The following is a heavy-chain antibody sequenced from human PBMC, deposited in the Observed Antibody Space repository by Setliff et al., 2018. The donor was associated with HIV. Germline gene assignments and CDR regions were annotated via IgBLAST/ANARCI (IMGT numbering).Heavy chain of an antibody. D-gene: IGHD6-6*01. CDR1: GVSVGSGDYY. CDR2: IFNSGDT. Sequence: PSETLSLTCSVSGVSVGSGDYYWHWIRQHPEKALEWIGYIFNSGDTYYNTSLKSRISMSVDTSKTQFSLELTSLTAADTAVYYCATRPRIAARPFDYWGQGMLVTVSS. J-gene: IGHJ4*02. V-gene: IGHV4-31*03. CDR3: ATRPRIAARPFDY.